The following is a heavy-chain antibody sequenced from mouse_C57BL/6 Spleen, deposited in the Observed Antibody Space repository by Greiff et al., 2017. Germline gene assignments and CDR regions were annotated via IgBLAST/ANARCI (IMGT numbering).Heavy chain of an antibody. D-gene: IGHD2-2*01. CDR2: IYPGDGDT. CDR1: GYAFSSYR. Sequence: VQLQQSGAELVKPGASVKISCKASGYAFSSYRMNWVKQRPGKGLEWIGQIYPGDGDTNYNGKFKGKATLTADKSSSTAYLQLSSLTSEDSAVYVCARLGLRRTLTWFAYWGQGTLVTVSA. J-gene: IGHJ3*01. CDR3: ARLGLRRTLTWFAY. V-gene: IGHV1-80*01.